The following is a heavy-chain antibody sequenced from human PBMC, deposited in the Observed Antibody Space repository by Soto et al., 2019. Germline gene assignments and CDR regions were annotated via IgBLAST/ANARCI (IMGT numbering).Heavy chain of an antibody. D-gene: IGHD3-16*02. CDR2: IYYSGST. CDR3: ARRVDYVWGSYRYSPYFDY. J-gene: IGHJ4*02. Sequence: SETLSLTCTDSGGSISSYYWSWILKTPGKGLERIGYIYYSGSTNYNPSLKSRVTISVDTSKNQFSLKLSSVTAADTAVYYCARRVDYVWGSYRYSPYFDYWGQGTLVTVS. CDR1: GGSISSYY. V-gene: IGHV4-59*08.